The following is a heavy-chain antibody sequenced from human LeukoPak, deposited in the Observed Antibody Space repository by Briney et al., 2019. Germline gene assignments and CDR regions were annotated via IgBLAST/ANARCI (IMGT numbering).Heavy chain of an antibody. CDR3: AKDVDYGDYYFDY. CDR1: GFTFSSYA. Sequence: GGSLRLSCAASGFTFSSYAMSWVRQAPGKGLEWVAFIRYDGSNKYYADSVKGRFTISRDNSKNTLYLQMNSLRAEDTAVYYCAKDVDYGDYYFDYWGQGTLVTVSS. V-gene: IGHV3-30*02. J-gene: IGHJ4*02. CDR2: IRYDGSNK. D-gene: IGHD4-17*01.